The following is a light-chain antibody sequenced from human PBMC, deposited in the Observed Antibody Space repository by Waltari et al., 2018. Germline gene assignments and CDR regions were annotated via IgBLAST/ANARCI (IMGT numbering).Light chain of an antibody. CDR3: SSYTTSSTLV. J-gene: IGLJ2*01. Sequence: QSALTQPASVSGSPGQSITISCTGSNSDIGGYNFVSCYQQHPGKAPKLMIYDLNKRPSGVSNRFSASKSGKTASLTISGLQAEDEANYYCSSYTTSSTLVFGGGTKVTVL. CDR1: NSDIGGYNF. V-gene: IGLV2-14*03. CDR2: DLN.